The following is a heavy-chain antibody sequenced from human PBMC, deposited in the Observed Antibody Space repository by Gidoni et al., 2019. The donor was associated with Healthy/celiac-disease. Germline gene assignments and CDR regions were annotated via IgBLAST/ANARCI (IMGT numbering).Heavy chain of an antibody. CDR2: INHSGST. CDR3: ARPRYSGYPRTFDY. Sequence: QVQLQQWGAGLLKPSETLSLTCAVYGGSFSGYYWSWIRQPPGKGLEWIGEINHSGSTNYNPSLKSRVTISVDTSKNQFSLKLSSVTAADTAVYYCARPRYSGYPRTFDYWGQGTLVTVSS. D-gene: IGHD5-12*01. CDR1: GGSFSGYY. J-gene: IGHJ4*02. V-gene: IGHV4-34*01.